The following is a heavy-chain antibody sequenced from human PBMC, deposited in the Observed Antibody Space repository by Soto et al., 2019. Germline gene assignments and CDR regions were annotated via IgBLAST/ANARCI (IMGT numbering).Heavy chain of an antibody. Sequence: QITLKESGPTLVKPTQTLTLTCTFSGFSLSTSGVGVGWIRQPPGKALEWLALIYWNDDKRYSPSLKSRHTITKDTSKNQVVLTMTNIDPVDTATYYCALAPGSGVVIIPNHYYFDYWGQGTLVTVSS. D-gene: IGHD3-3*01. CDR1: GFSLSTSGVG. CDR3: ALAPGSGVVIIPNHYYFDY. CDR2: IYWNDDK. V-gene: IGHV2-5*01. J-gene: IGHJ4*02.